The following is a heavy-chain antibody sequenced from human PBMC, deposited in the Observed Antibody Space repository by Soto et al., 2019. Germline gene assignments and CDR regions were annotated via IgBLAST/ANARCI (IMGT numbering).Heavy chain of an antibody. J-gene: IGHJ4*02. CDR1: GGSISSSSYY. V-gene: IGHV4-39*01. CDR2: IYYSGST. CDR3: ATGGGYSSSRGSDY. Sequence: SETLSLTCTVSGGSISSSSYYWGWIRQPPGKGLEWIGSIYYSGSTYYNPSLKSRVTISVDTSKNQFSLKLSSVTAADTAVYYCATGGGYSSSRGSDYWGQGTLVTVSS. D-gene: IGHD6-13*01.